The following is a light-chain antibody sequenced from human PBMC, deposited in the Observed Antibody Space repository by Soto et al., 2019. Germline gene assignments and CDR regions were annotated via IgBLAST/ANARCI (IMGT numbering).Light chain of an antibody. CDR3: SSYTSSSIPYV. CDR2: DVS. J-gene: IGLJ1*01. Sequence: QSVLTQPASVSGSPGQSITISCTGTSSDVGGSNYVSWYQQHPGKAPKLMIYDVSDRPSGVSNRFSGSKSGNTASLTISGLQAEDEADYYCSSYTSSSIPYVFGTGTKLTVL. V-gene: IGLV2-14*01. CDR1: SSDVGGSNY.